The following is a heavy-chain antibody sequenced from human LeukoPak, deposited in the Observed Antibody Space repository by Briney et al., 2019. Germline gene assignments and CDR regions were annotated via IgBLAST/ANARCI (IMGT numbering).Heavy chain of an antibody. CDR3: ARYVWGSYPTFEDY. CDR2: IYYSGST. V-gene: IGHV4-59*01. J-gene: IGHJ4*02. CDR1: GGSISSYY. D-gene: IGHD3-16*02. Sequence: SETLSLTCTVSGGSISSYYWSWIRQPPGKGLEWIGYIYYSGSTNYNPSLKSRVTISVDTSKNQFSLKLSSVTAADTAVYYCARYVWGSYPTFEDYWGQGTLVTFSS.